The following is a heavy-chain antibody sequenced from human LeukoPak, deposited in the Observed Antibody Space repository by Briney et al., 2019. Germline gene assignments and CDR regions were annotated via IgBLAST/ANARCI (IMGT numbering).Heavy chain of an antibody. CDR3: ARDKGTVATYYYYYMDV. D-gene: IGHD6-19*01. CDR1: GYTFTGDY. Sequence: ASVKVSCKASGYTFTGDYMHWVRQAPGQGLEWMGWISAHNGNTNYEEKVQGRVTMTTDTSTSTAYMELRSLRSDDTAVYYCARDKGTVATYYYYYMDVWGKGTTVTVSS. CDR2: ISAHNGNT. J-gene: IGHJ6*03. V-gene: IGHV1-18*04.